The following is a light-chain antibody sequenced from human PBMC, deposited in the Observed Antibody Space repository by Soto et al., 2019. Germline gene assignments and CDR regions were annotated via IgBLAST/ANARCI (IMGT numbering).Light chain of an antibody. Sequence: QSALTQPASVSGSPGQSITISCTGTSIDIGTYNLVSWYQQHPGKAPKLMIYEVNKRPSGVSDRFSGSKCGNTASLTISGLQAEDEADYYCCSYAGSSTLYVFGTGTKLTVL. CDR3: CSYAGSSTLYV. CDR1: SIDIGTYNL. CDR2: EVN. V-gene: IGLV2-23*02. J-gene: IGLJ1*01.